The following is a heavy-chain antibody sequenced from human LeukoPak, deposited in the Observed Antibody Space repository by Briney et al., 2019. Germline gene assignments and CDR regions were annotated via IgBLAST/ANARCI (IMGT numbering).Heavy chain of an antibody. Sequence: SETLSLTCTVSGGSISSYYWSWIRQPPGKGLEWIGYIYYSGSTNYNPSLKSRVTISVDTSKNQFSLKLSSVTAADTAVYYCARIRGYYGSGSYPRPDYYYYCMDVWGKGTTVTVSS. J-gene: IGHJ6*03. V-gene: IGHV4-59*01. CDR3: ARIRGYYGSGSYPRPDYYYYCMDV. D-gene: IGHD3-10*01. CDR1: GGSISSYY. CDR2: IYYSGST.